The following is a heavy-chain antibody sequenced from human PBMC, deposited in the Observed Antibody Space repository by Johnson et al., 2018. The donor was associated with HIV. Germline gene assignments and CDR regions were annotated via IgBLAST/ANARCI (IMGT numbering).Heavy chain of an antibody. CDR2: INWNGGRT. J-gene: IGHJ3*02. V-gene: IGHV3-20*04. CDR3: AKDRSRLHDAFDI. D-gene: IGHD5-24*01. CDR1: GFTFDDYG. Sequence: VQLVESGGGVVRPGGSLRLSCAASGFTFDDYGMSWVRQAPGKGLEWVSGINWNGGRTGYTDSVNGRFTISRDNSKNTLYLQMNTLGPEDTAVYYCAKDRSRLHDAFDIWGQGTMVTVSS.